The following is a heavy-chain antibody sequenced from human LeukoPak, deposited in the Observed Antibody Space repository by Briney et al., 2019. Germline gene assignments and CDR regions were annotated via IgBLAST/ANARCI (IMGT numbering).Heavy chain of an antibody. CDR3: ARVRGSGGGCYYDY. V-gene: IGHV3-48*03. CDR2: IIIRGSTI. J-gene: IGHJ4*02. Sequence: SGGSLGLSHAASIHPFSSQYIHWGSQAPGKGRECGSYIIIRGSTIYYTDSVKGGFTISTDNAKNSLYLQMNSLIAENTTGFYCARVRGSGGGCYYDYGGQGTLVTVSS. CDR1: IHPFSSQY. D-gene: IGHD2-15*01.